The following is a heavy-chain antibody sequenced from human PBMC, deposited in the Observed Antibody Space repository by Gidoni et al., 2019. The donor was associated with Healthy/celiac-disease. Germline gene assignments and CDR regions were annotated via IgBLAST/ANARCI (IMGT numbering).Heavy chain of an antibody. V-gene: IGHV4-39*01. Sequence: QLQLQESGPGLVKPSETLSLTCTVSGGSISSSSYYWGWIRQPPGKGLEWIGSIYYSGSTYYNPSLKSRVTISVDTSKNQFSLKLSSVTAADTAVYYCARQVVGATISAIDYWGQGTLVTVSS. D-gene: IGHD1-26*01. CDR2: IYYSGST. CDR1: GGSISSSSYY. J-gene: IGHJ4*02. CDR3: ARQVVGATISAIDY.